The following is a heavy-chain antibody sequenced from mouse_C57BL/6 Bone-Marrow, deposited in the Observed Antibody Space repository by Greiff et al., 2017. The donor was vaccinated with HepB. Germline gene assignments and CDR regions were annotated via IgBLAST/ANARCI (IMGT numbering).Heavy chain of an antibody. CDR1: GFNIKDDY. V-gene: IGHV14-4*01. CDR2: IDPENGDT. J-gene: IGHJ2*01. CDR3: TTLLLRLTGSYYFDY. D-gene: IGHD1-2*01. Sequence: VQLQQSGAELVRPGASVKLSCTASGFNIKDDYMHWVKQRPEQGLEWIGWIDPENGDTEYASKFQGKATITADTSSNTAYLQLSSLTSEDTAVYYCTTLLLRLTGSYYFDYWGQGTTLTVSS.